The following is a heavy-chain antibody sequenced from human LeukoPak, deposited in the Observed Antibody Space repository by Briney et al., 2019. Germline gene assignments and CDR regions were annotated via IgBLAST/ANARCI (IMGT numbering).Heavy chain of an antibody. J-gene: IGHJ6*03. Sequence: SETLSLTCTVSGGPISSYYWSWIRQPPGKGLEWIGYIYYSGSTNYNPSLKSRVTISVDTSKNQFSLKLSSVTAADTAVYYCARDKRGPRGTTFYYYYYYMDVWGKGTTVTVSS. D-gene: IGHD1-1*01. V-gene: IGHV4-59*01. CDR3: ARDKRGPRGTTFYYYYYYMDV. CDR2: IYYSGST. CDR1: GGPISSYY.